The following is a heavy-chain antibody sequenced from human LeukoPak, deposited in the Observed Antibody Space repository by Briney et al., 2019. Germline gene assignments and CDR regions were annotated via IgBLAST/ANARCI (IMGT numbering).Heavy chain of an antibody. Sequence: PSETLSLTCTVSGPPLSSGYYYWGWIRQAPGKGLEWIASMYSSGNTYYNPSLQSRVTISVDTSKNQFSLTLSSVTAADTAVYYCARHPDCSSSSCYRWFDPWARESWSPSPQ. V-gene: IGHV4-39*01. CDR1: GPPLSSGYYY. CDR3: ARHPDCSSSSCYRWFDP. J-gene: IGHJ5*02. CDR2: MYSSGNT. D-gene: IGHD2-2*02.